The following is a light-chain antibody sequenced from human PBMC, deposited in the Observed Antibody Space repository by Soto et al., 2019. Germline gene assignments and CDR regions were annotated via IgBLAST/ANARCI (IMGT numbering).Light chain of an antibody. CDR3: CSSISSSTXV. CDR1: NKVFGVYNY. CDR2: DVS. V-gene: IGLV2-14*01. J-gene: IGLJ1*01. Sequence: QSAPNQPASGVGGPGQSLAISRTGKNKVFGVYNYVSWYQQHPVKAPNLIIYDVSNRPSGVSDRFSGSQCGKTGARTNSGXXXXXXXDYYXCSSISSSTXVFGTGTKVTVL.